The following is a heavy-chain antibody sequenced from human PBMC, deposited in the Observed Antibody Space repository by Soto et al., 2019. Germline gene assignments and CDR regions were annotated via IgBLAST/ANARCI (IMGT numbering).Heavy chain of an antibody. J-gene: IGHJ6*02. Sequence: EVQVVESGGGLVQPGRSLRLSCAASGFSFDDYAMHWVRQAPGKGLEWVSGISWNSGTIGYADSVKGRFTISRDNAKNSLYLQMNSLGAEDTALYYGAKSTGGTANGMGVWGQGTTVTVSS. D-gene: IGHD2-8*02. V-gene: IGHV3-9*01. CDR3: AKSTGGTANGMGV. CDR1: GFSFDDYA. CDR2: ISWNSGTI.